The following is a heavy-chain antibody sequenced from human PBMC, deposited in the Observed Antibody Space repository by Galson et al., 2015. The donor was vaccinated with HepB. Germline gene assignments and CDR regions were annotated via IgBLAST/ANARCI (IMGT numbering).Heavy chain of an antibody. CDR2: ITSSGGNS. Sequence: SLRLSCAASGFTFTRYAMTWVRQAPGKRLEWVSSITSSGGNSYYTDSVKGRFTISRDNSKNTLWLQLNSLRAEDTAVYYCAKDGIIAANNPYHFHYWGQGTLVTVSS. CDR1: GFTFTRYA. D-gene: IGHD5-18*01. V-gene: IGHV3-23*01. CDR3: AKDGIIAANNPYHFHY. J-gene: IGHJ4*02.